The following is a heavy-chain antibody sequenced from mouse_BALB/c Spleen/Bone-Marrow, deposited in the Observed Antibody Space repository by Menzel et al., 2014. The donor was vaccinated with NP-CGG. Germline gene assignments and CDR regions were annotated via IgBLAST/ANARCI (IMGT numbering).Heavy chain of an antibody. CDR3: ARNTYYGNPFAY. V-gene: IGHV2-2*02. J-gene: IGHJ3*01. Sequence: VMLVESGPGLVQPSQSLSITCTVSGFSLTSYGVHRVRQSPGKGLEWLGVIWSGGSTDYNAAFISRLSISKDNSKSQVFFKMNSLQANDTAIYYCARNTYYGNPFAYWGRGTLVTVSA. D-gene: IGHD2-10*01. CDR2: IWSGGST. CDR1: GFSLTSYG.